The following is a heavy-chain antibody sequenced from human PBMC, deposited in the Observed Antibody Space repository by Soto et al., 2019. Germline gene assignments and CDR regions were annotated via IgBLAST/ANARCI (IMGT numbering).Heavy chain of an antibody. CDR2: FYYSGST. V-gene: IGHV4-59*01. J-gene: IGHJ4*02. CDR3: AIITAVAGY. CDR1: GGSFSGYY. Sequence: PSETLSLTCAVYGGSFSGYYWSWIRQPPGKGREWIGYFYYSGSTNYTPSLKSRVTISIDTSKNQFSLKLNSLTTADTAVYYCAIITAVAGYWGQGTLVTVSS. D-gene: IGHD2-15*01.